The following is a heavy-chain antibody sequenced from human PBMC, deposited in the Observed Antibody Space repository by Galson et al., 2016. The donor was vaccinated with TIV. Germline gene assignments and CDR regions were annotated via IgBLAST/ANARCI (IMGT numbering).Heavy chain of an antibody. Sequence: SETLSLTCGVSGYSINSGYYWGWIRQPPGKGLEWIGSIYHSGMTYYNPSLESRVTISVDTSKNRFSLRLNSVTAADTAVYYCARDRSTYYFDSSGYSPFDYWG. D-gene: IGHD3-22*01. V-gene: IGHV4-38-2*02. CDR3: ARDRSTYYFDSSGYSPFDY. CDR1: GYSINSGYY. CDR2: IYHSGMT. J-gene: IGHJ4*01.